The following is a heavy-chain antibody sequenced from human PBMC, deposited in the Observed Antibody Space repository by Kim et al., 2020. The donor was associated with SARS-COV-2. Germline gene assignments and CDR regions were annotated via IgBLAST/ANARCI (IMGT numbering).Heavy chain of an antibody. CDR1: GFTFSSYG. V-gene: IGHV3-30*03. CDR2: ISYDGSNK. Sequence: GGSLRLSCAASGFTFSSYGMHWVRQAPGKGLEWVAVISYDGSNKYYADSVKGRFTISRDNSKNTLYLQMNSLRAEDTAVYYCGCGGMGATSHWGQGTLVTVSS. J-gene: IGHJ4*02. D-gene: IGHD1-26*01. CDR3: GCGGMGATSH.